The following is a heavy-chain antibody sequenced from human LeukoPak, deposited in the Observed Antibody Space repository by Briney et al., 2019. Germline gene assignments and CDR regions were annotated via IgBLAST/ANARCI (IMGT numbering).Heavy chain of an antibody. V-gene: IGHV4-30-4*01. CDR1: GGSISSGDYY. D-gene: IGHD3-10*01. J-gene: IGHJ4*02. Sequence: SETLSLTCTVSGGSISSGDYYWSWIRQPPGKGLEWIGYIYYSGSTYYNPSLKSRVTISVDTSKNQFSLKLSSVTAADTAVYYCARVTGGSGSYYSPLHYYFDYWGQGTLVTVSS. CDR2: IYYSGST. CDR3: ARVTGGSGSYYSPLHYYFDY.